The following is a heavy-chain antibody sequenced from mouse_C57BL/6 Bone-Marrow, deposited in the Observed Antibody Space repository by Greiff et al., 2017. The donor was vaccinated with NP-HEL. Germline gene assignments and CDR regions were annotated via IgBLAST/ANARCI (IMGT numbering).Heavy chain of an antibody. CDR2: IYPGDGDT. D-gene: IGHD1-1*01. CDR3: AHYYGSRWGYFDV. Sequence: QVQLQQSGPELVKPGASVKISCKASGYAFSSSWMNWVKQRPGKGLEWIGRIYPGDGDTNYNGKFKGKATLTADKSSSTAYMQLSSLTSEDSAVYFCAHYYGSRWGYFDVWGTGTTVTVSS. V-gene: IGHV1-82*01. CDR1: GYAFSSSW. J-gene: IGHJ1*03.